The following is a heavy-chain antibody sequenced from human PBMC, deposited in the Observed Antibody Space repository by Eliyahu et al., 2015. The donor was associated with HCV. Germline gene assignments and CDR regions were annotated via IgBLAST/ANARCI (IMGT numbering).Heavy chain of an antibody. CDR2: ISHSGRT. CDR1: GGSFSDYY. J-gene: IGHJ5*02. CDR3: ARHSSGDYFDTSGYYFDP. D-gene: IGHD3-22*01. V-gene: IGHV4-34*02. Sequence: QVHLQQWGAGLLKPSETLSLTCAVYGGSFSDYYWSWIRQPPGKGLEWIGEISHSGRTSYNPSLKSRIIISADTSKNQFSLKLSSVTAADTAVYYCARHSSGDYFDTSGYYFDPWGQGNLVTVSS.